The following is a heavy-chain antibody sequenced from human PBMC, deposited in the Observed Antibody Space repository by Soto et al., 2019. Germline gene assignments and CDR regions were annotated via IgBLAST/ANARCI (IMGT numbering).Heavy chain of an antibody. J-gene: IGHJ2*01. Sequence: ESGGDLVQPGRSLRLSCAVSGFTFDDYAMHWVRQVPGEGLEWVSGISWNSGSIGYADSVKGRFTISRDNAENSLYLQMNSLRAEDTALYYCAKGSVSDYVWGSYRTYWYFDVWGRGTLVTVSS. V-gene: IGHV3-9*01. D-gene: IGHD3-16*02. CDR3: AKGSVSDYVWGSYRTYWYFDV. CDR1: GFTFDDYA. CDR2: ISWNSGSI.